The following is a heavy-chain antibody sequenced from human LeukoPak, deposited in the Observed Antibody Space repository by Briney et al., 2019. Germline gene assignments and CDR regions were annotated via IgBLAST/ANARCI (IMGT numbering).Heavy chain of an antibody. CDR3: ARGDIVVVPAAKGGHDY. D-gene: IGHD2-2*01. CDR2: INPSGGST. CDR1: GYIFTSYG. J-gene: IGHJ4*02. Sequence: ASVKVSCKASGYIFTSYGISWVRQAPGQGLEWMGIINPSGGSTSYAQKFQGRVTMTRDTSTSTVYMELSSLRSEDTAVYYCARGDIVVVPAAKGGHDYWGQGTLVTVSS. V-gene: IGHV1-46*01.